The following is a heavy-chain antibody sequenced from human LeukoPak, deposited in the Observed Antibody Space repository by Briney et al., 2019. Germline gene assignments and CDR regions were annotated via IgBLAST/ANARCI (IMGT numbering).Heavy chain of an antibody. CDR3: ARSGIAAAWNPYYFDY. J-gene: IGHJ4*02. Sequence: SETLSLTCTVSGGSISSGDYYWSWIRQPPGKGLEWIGYIYYSGSTYYNPSLKSRVTISVDTSKNQFSLKLSSVTAADTAVYYCARSGIAAAWNPYYFDYWGQGTLVTVSS. CDR1: GGSISSGDYY. CDR2: IYYSGST. V-gene: IGHV4-30-4*01. D-gene: IGHD6-13*01.